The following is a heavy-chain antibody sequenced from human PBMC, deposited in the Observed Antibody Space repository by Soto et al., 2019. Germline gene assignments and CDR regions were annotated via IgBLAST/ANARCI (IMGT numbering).Heavy chain of an antibody. CDR1: GFTFSSYG. CDR2: IWYDGSNK. D-gene: IGHD3-22*01. V-gene: IGHV3-33*01. Sequence: QVQLVESGGGVVQPGRSLRLSCAASGFTFSSYGMHWVRQAPGKGLEWVAVIWYDGSNKYYADSVKGRFTISRDNSKNTLYLQMNSLRAEDTAVYYCARVAELHPYYYDSSGPDYWGQGTLVTVSS. CDR3: ARVAELHPYYYDSSGPDY. J-gene: IGHJ4*02.